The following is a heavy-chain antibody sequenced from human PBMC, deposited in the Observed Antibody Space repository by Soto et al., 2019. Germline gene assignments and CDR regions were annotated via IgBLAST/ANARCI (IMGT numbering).Heavy chain of an antibody. V-gene: IGHV3-30*18. CDR2: ISYDGSNK. CDR1: GFTFSSYG. CDR3: AKSPHYYAGYFDY. D-gene: IGHD3-10*01. Sequence: QVQLVESGGGVVKPGRSLRLSCAASGFTFSSYGMHWVRQAPGKGLEWVAVISYDGSNKYYADSVKGRFTISRDNSKNTLYLQMNSLRAEDTAVYYCAKSPHYYAGYFDYWGQGTLVTVSS. J-gene: IGHJ4*02.